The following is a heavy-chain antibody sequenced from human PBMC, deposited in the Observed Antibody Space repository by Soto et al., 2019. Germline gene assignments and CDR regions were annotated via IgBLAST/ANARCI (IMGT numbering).Heavy chain of an antibody. V-gene: IGHV3-72*01. Sequence: EVQLVESGGGLVLPGGSLRLSCAASGFTFSDHYMDWVRQAPGKGLEWVGRCRYKENSYTTEYAASVKGRFTISRTDSKTSLYLQMNRLKPEDTAVYYCARVPSEYCSSNSCRGYWGQGTLVTVSS. CDR1: GFTFSDHY. D-gene: IGHD2-2*01. CDR3: ARVPSEYCSSNSCRGY. J-gene: IGHJ4*02. CDR2: CRYKENSYTT.